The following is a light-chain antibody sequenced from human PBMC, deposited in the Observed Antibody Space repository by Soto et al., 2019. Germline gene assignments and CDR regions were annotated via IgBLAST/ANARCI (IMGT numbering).Light chain of an antibody. Sequence: DIQMTQSPSSLSASLRDRLTITFLASQFISSYLNWYQQKPGKAPKLLIYAASSLQSGVPSRFSGSGSGTDFTLTISSLQPEDFATYYCQQSYSTPRTFGQGTRLEIK. CDR1: QFISSY. V-gene: IGKV1-39*01. CDR2: AAS. J-gene: IGKJ5*01. CDR3: QQSYSTPRT.